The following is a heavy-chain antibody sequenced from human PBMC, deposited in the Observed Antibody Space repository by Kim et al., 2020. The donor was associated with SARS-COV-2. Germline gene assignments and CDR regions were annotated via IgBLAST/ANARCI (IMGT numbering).Heavy chain of an antibody. V-gene: IGHV4-34*01. D-gene: IGHD3-22*01. CDR1: GGSFSGYY. J-gene: IGHJ3*02. CDR3: ARGLVGDSSGYYFGAFDI. Sequence: SETLSLTCAVYGGSFSGYYWSWIRQPPGKGLEWIGEINHSGSTNYNPSLKSRVTISVDTSKNQFSLKLSSVTAADTAVYYCARGLVGDSSGYYFGAFDIWGQGTMVTVSS. CDR2: INHSGST.